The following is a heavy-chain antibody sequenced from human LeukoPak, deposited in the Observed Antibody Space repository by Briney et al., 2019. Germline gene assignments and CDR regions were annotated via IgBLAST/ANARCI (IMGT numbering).Heavy chain of an antibody. V-gene: IGHV3-53*01. J-gene: IGHJ4*02. CDR1: GGSISSYY. CDR2: IYSGGST. D-gene: IGHD7-27*01. CDR3: ARDESGDLDY. Sequence: ETLSLTCTVSGGSISSYYWSWIRQAPGKGLEWVSVIYSGGSTYYADSVKGRFTISRDNSKNTLYLQMNSLRGEDTAVYYCARDESGDLDYWGQGTLVTVSS.